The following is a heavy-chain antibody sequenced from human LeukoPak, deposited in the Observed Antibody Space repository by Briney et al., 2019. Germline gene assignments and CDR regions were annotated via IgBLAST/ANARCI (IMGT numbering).Heavy chain of an antibody. CDR3: ARELWFGPHY. CDR1: GGSFSGYY. V-gene: IGHV4-34*01. CDR2: INHSGST. J-gene: IGHJ4*02. Sequence: SETLSLTCAVYGGSFSGYYWSWIRQPPGKGLEWIGEINHSGSTNYNPSLKSRVTISVDTSKNQFSLKLSSVTAADTAVYYCARELWFGPHYWGQGTLVTVSS. D-gene: IGHD3-10*01.